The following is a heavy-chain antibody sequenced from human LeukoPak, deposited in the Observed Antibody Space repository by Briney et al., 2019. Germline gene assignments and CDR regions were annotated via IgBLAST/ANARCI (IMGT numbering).Heavy chain of an antibody. J-gene: IGHJ4*02. D-gene: IGHD3-3*01. Sequence: GGSLRLSCVASGFTFSSYAMHWVRQAPDKGLEWVAFIRDDGSDKYYADSVKGRFTISRDNSKNTLYLQMNSLRAEDTAIYYCAKVWSDRSLGSSHFDYWGQGTLVTVSS. CDR1: GFTFSSYA. CDR3: AKVWSDRSLGSSHFDY. CDR2: IRDDGSDK. V-gene: IGHV3-30*02.